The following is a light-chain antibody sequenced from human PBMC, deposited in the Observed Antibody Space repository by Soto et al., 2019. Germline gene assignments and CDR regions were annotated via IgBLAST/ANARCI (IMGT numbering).Light chain of an antibody. J-gene: IGKJ2*01. Sequence: DIVLTQPPGTLSLSPGERAALSCRASQSVSSSYLAWYQQKPGQAPRLLIYGASNRATGVPDRFSGSGSGTDFTLTINRLGPEDFAVYYCQQYGSSPHIFGQGTKLEIK. V-gene: IGKV3-20*01. CDR1: QSVSSSY. CDR2: GAS. CDR3: QQYGSSPHI.